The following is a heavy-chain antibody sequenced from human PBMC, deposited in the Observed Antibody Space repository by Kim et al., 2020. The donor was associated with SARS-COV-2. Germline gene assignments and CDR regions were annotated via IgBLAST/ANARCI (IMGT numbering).Heavy chain of an antibody. CDR2: IYTSGST. Sequence: SETLSLTCTVSGGSISSYYWSWIRQPAGKGLEWIGRIYTSGSTNYNPSLKSRVTMSVDTSKNQFSLKLSSVTAADTAVYYCARYKIAAAGDYYYGMDVWGQGTTVTVSS. V-gene: IGHV4-4*07. CDR1: GGSISSYY. D-gene: IGHD6-13*01. J-gene: IGHJ6*02. CDR3: ARYKIAAAGDYYYGMDV.